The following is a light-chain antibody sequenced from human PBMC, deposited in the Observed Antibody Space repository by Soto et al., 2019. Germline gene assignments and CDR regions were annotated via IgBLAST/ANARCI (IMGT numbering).Light chain of an antibody. CDR3: QQYGSSPPSVT. J-gene: IGKJ5*01. CDR2: GAS. Sequence: EIVLTQSPGTLCLSPGGRVTLSCRASQSVSSAYLAWYQQKRGQAPRLLIYGASNRATGIPDRFSGSGSGTDFTLTISSLEPEDFAVYYCQQYGSSPPSVTFGQGTRREIK. V-gene: IGKV3-20*01. CDR1: QSVSSAY.